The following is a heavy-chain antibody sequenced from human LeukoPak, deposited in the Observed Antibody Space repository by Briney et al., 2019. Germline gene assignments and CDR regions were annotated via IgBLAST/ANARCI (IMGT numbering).Heavy chain of an antibody. CDR1: GGSFSGYY. CDR3: ARGRVPDY. D-gene: IGHD3-10*01. J-gene: IGHJ4*02. V-gene: IGHV4-34*01. Sequence: SETLSLTCAVYGGSFSGYYWSWIRQPPGKGLDWIGEINHSGSTNYNPSLKSRVTISVDTSKNQFSLKLSSVTAADTAVYYCARGRVPDYWGQGTLVTVSS. CDR2: INHSGST.